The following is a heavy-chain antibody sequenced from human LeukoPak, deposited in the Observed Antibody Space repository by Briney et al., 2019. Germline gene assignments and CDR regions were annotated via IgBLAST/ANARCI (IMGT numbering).Heavy chain of an antibody. V-gene: IGHV1-24*01. D-gene: IGHD4-17*01. CDR3: ATAVTTVSGFDY. J-gene: IGHJ4*02. CDR2: FDPEDGET. Sequence: ASVTVSSKVSGYTLTEVSVRWVRRAPGKGIEWMGGFDPEDGETIYAQKFQGRVTMTEDTSSDAAYMELSSLRSEDTAVYYCATAVTTVSGFDYWGQGTLVTVSS. CDR1: GYTLTEVS.